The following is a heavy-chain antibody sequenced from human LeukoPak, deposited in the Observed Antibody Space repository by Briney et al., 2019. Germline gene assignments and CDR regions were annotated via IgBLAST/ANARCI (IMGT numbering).Heavy chain of an antibody. Sequence: SETLSLTCTVSGGSISGYYWSWIRQPPGQGLEWIAYIHSSGYTNYNPSLKSRVTISVESSKNQFSLEVTSVTAADTAIYCCTKREGPMSGSYDYFDPWGQGTLVTVSS. D-gene: IGHD1-26*01. J-gene: IGHJ5*02. V-gene: IGHV4-4*09. CDR1: GGSISGYY. CDR3: TKREGPMSGSYDYFDP. CDR2: IHSSGYT.